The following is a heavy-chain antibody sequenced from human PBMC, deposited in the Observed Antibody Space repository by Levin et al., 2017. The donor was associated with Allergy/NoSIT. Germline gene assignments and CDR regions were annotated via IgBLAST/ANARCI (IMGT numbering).Heavy chain of an antibody. D-gene: IGHD3-16*02. V-gene: IGHV4-34*01. CDR2: INHSGST. CDR3: ARPGNTFGGVIVKGAFDY. CDR1: GGSFSGYY. J-gene: IGHJ4*02. Sequence: SETLSLTCAVYGGSFSGYYWSWIRQPPGKGLEWIGEINHSGSTNYNPSLKSRVTISVDTSKNQFSLKLSSVTAADTAVYYCARPGNTFGGVIVKGAFDYWGQGTLVTVSS.